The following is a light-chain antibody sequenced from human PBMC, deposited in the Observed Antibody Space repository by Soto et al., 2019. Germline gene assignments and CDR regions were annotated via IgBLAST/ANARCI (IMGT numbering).Light chain of an antibody. CDR2: KAS. Sequence: DIQMTQSPSTLSASVGDRVTITCRASQSISSWLAWYHQKPGTAPKLLIYKASSLQSGVPSRFSGSGSGTEFTLTISSLQPDDFATYYCQQYSSYPYTFGQGTKLEIK. CDR1: QSISSW. CDR3: QQYSSYPYT. J-gene: IGKJ2*01. V-gene: IGKV1-5*03.